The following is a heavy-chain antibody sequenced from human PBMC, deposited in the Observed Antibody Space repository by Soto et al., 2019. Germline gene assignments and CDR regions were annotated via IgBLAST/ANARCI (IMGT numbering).Heavy chain of an antibody. D-gene: IGHD3-10*01. CDR1: GGTFSSYA. J-gene: IGHJ4*01. Sequence: SVKVSCKASGGTFSSYAISWVRQAPGQGLEWMGGIIPIFGTANYAQKFQGRVTITADESTSTAYMELSSLRSEDTAVYYCARDSGYGSGASVNHYLDYWGHGTLVTVSS. CDR3: ARDSGYGSGASVNHYLDY. V-gene: IGHV1-69*13. CDR2: IIPIFGTA.